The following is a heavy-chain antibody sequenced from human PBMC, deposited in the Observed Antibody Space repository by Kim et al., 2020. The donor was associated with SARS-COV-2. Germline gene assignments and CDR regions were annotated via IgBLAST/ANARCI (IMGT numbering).Heavy chain of an antibody. CDR3: ARGSWFGEGIFDY. J-gene: IGHJ4*02. D-gene: IGHD3-10*01. V-gene: IGHV3-13*01. CDR1: GFTFSSYD. Sequence: GGSLRLSCAASGFTFSSYDMHWVRQATGKGLVWVSAIGTAGDTYYPGSVKGRFTISRENAKNSLYLQMNSLRAGDTAVYYCARGSWFGEGIFDYWGQGTLVTVSS. CDR2: IGTAGDT.